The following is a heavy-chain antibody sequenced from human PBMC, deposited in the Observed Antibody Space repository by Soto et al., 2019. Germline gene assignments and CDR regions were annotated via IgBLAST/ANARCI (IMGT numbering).Heavy chain of an antibody. CDR1: GFTFSTYD. CDR3: AKDLGDSSADDGADY. V-gene: IGHV3-30*18. CDR2: ISSDGSNE. Sequence: QVQLVESGGGVVQPGRSLRLSCAASGFTFSTYDMHWVRQAPGKGLEWVAVISSDGSNEYYADSVKGRFTISRDNSKNTLYVQRNSLRAEDTAVYYCAKDLGDSSADDGADYWGQGTLVTVSS. D-gene: IGHD6-25*01. J-gene: IGHJ4*02.